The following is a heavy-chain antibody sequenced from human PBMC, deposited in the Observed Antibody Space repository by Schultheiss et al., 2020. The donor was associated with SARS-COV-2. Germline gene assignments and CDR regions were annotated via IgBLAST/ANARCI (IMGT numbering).Heavy chain of an antibody. J-gene: IGHJ5*02. Sequence: TLSLTCAVYGGSFSGYYWSWIRQPPGKGLEWIGEINHRGSTNYNPSLKSRVTISVDTSKNQFSLKLSSVTAADTAVYYCARGKMVRGVIRYNWFDPWGQGTLVTVSS. CDR1: GGSFSGYY. D-gene: IGHD3-10*01. CDR2: INHRGST. CDR3: ARGKMVRGVIRYNWFDP. V-gene: IGHV4-34*01.